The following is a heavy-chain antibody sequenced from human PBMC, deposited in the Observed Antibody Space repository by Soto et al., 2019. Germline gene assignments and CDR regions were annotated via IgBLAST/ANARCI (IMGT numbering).Heavy chain of an antibody. Sequence: QVQLVEFGGGVVQPGRSLRLSCAASRFTFSNYAMHWVRQAPGKWLQWVALISFDGSTKYYADSVKGRFTISRDNSKNTLYLQMNSRRAEDTAVYYCARSPGYCSTTRCYGRDFAMDVWGQGTTVTGSS. CDR3: ARSPGYCSTTRCYGRDFAMDV. J-gene: IGHJ6*02. CDR1: RFTFSNYA. D-gene: IGHD2-2*01. CDR2: ISFDGSTK. V-gene: IGHV3-30-3*01.